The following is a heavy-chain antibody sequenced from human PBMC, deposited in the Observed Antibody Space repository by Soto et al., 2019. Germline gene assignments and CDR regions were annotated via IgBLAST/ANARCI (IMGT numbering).Heavy chain of an antibody. J-gene: IGHJ6*02. CDR1: GYSFTSYW. V-gene: IGHV5-51*01. CDR3: AGGGVRGVITRTRDYYGMDV. Sequence: GESLKISCKGSGYSFTSYWIGWGRQMPGKGLERKGVIYPGDSDTRNSPSFQRQVTISTHKSLSTAYLQWSSLKASDTAMYYCAGGGVRGVITRTRDYYGMDVWGQGTTVTVSS. CDR2: IYPGDSDT. D-gene: IGHD3-10*01.